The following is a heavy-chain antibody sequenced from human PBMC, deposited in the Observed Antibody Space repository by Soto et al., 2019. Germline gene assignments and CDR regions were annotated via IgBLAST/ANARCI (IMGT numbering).Heavy chain of an antibody. D-gene: IGHD3-9*01. J-gene: IGHJ4*02. CDR2: ISSRGTFI. Sequence: DVNLEESGGRLVEPGGSLRLSCAASGFTFPIYDINCVRQAPGKGLEWVSSISSRGTFIYYADSVKGRFTISRDNAKNSVYLQMDNLRVEDTAVYYCARYTTDWVVGHWGQGALVTVSS. CDR3: ARYTTDWVVGH. CDR1: GFTFPIYD. V-gene: IGHV3-21*06.